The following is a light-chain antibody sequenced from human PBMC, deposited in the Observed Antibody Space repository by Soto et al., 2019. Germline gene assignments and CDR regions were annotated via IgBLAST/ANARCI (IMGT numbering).Light chain of an antibody. J-gene: IGKJ5*01. V-gene: IGKV1-39*01. CDR3: QQLHDYPIT. CDR2: AAS. CDR1: QNIFSS. Sequence: DIQMTQSPSSLSASVGDRVTITCRAGQNIFSSLNWYQQKPGKAPKLLIYAASSLQSGVPSRFSGSGSGTDFTLTISSLQPEDFATYYCQQLHDYPITFGQGTRLEIK.